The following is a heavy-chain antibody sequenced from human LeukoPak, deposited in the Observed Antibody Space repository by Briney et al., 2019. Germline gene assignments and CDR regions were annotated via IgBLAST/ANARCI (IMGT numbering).Heavy chain of an antibody. Sequence: ASVKVSCKASGYTFTNFGISWVRQAPGQRPEWMGWISAYNGNTNYAQNVQGRVTMTTDTSTSTAYMELRSLRSDDTAVYYCARGPAAVFDYWGQGTLVTVSS. CDR3: ARGPAAVFDY. D-gene: IGHD2-2*01. CDR1: GYTFTNFG. CDR2: ISAYNGNT. J-gene: IGHJ4*02. V-gene: IGHV1-18*01.